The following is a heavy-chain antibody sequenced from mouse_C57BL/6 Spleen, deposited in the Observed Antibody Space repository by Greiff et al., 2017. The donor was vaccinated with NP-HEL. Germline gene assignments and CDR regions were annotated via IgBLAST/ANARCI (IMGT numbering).Heavy chain of an antibody. D-gene: IGHD2-1*01. V-gene: IGHV1-55*01. Sequence: VQLQQSGAELVKPGASVKMSCKASGYTFTSYWITWVKQRPGQGLEWIGDIYPGSGSTNYNEKFKSKATLTVDTSSSTAYMQLSRLTSEDSAVYCCAMDYYGNYVLYAMDYWGQGTSVTVSS. CDR1: GYTFTSYW. CDR2: IYPGSGST. J-gene: IGHJ4*01. CDR3: AMDYYGNYVLYAMDY.